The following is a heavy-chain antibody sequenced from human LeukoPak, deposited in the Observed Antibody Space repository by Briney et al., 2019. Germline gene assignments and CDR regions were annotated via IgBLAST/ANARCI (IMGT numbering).Heavy chain of an antibody. CDR3: TRDLSVWLLTFDY. Sequence: GGSLRLSCTASGFTFGDYAMSWVRQAPGKGLEWVGFIRSKAYGGTTEYAASVKVRFTISRDDSKSIAYLQMNSLRTEDTAVYYCTRDLSVWLLTFDYWGQGTLVTVSS. CDR1: GFTFGDYA. CDR2: IRSKAYGGTT. J-gene: IGHJ4*02. D-gene: IGHD3-9*01. V-gene: IGHV3-49*04.